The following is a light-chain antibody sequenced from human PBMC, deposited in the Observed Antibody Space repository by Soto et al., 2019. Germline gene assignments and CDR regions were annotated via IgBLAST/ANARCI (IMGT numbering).Light chain of an antibody. CDR2: GNS. V-gene: IGLV1-40*01. Sequence: QSVLTQPPSVSGAPGQRVTISCTGSSSNIGAGYDVHWYQQLPGTAPKLLIYGNSNRPSGVPDRFSGYKSGTSASLAITGLQAEGEADYYCHSSDTSLSGVVFGGGTTLTVL. CDR3: HSSDTSLSGVV. J-gene: IGLJ2*01. CDR1: SSNIGAGYD.